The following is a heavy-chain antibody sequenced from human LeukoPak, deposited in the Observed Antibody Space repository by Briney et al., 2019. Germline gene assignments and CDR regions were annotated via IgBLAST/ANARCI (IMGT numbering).Heavy chain of an antibody. CDR3: ARRIAAAGSRAFDI. Sequence: SETLSLTCTVSGGSISSGSYYWSWIRQPAGKGLEWIGRIYTSGSTNYNPSLKSRVTISVDKSKNQFSLNLNSVTAADTAVYYCARRIAAAGSRAFDIWGQGTMVTVSS. J-gene: IGHJ3*02. D-gene: IGHD6-13*01. V-gene: IGHV4-61*02. CDR2: IYTSGST. CDR1: GGSISSGSYY.